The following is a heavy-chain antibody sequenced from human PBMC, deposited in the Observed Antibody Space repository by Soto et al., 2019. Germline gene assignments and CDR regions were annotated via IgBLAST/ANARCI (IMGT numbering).Heavy chain of an antibody. CDR3: ARAPTDYDILTGYYMAARTYGMDV. Sequence: PSETLSLTCTVSGGSISSGDYYWSWIRQPPGKGLEWIGYIYYSGSTYYNPSLKSRVTISVDTSKNQFSLKLSSVTAADTAVYYCARAPTDYDILTGYYMAARTYGMDVWGQGTTVTVSS. CDR1: GGSISSGDYY. D-gene: IGHD3-9*01. J-gene: IGHJ6*02. CDR2: IYYSGST. V-gene: IGHV4-30-4*01.